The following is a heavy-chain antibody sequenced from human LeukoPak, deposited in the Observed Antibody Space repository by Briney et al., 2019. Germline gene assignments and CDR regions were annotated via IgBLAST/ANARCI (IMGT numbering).Heavy chain of an antibody. V-gene: IGHV3-23*01. CDR3: AQGRLEGGYPY. CDR2: ISGSGGST. D-gene: IGHD5-12*01. CDR1: GFTFSSYA. Sequence: GGSLRLSCAASGFTFSSYAMSWVRQAPGKGLEWVSAISGSGGSTYYADSVRGRFTISRDNSKNTLYLQMNSLRAEDTAVYYCAQGRLEGGYPYWGQGTLVTVSS. J-gene: IGHJ4*02.